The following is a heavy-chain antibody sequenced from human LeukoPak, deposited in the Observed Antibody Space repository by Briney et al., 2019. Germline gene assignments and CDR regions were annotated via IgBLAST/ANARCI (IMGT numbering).Heavy chain of an antibody. J-gene: IGHJ3*02. D-gene: IGHD4-17*01. CDR1: GYTFTSYY. CDR2: ISTYYGNT. CDR3: ARDDYGDYPTAFDI. Sequence: ASVKVSCKASGYTFTSYYMHWVRQAPGQGLEWMGWISTYYGNTNYAQRFQDRVTMTADTFTGTAYMELRSLTSDDTAVYYCARDDYGDYPTAFDIWGQGTMVTVSS. V-gene: IGHV1-18*04.